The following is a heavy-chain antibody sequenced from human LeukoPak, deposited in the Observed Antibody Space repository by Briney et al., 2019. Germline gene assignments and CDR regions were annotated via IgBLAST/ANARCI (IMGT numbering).Heavy chain of an antibody. CDR2: IYSGGST. V-gene: IGHV3-66*01. Sequence: GGSLRLSCAASGFTVSSNYMSWVRQAPGKGLEWVSVIYSGGSTYYADSVKGRFTISRDNSKNTLYLQMHSLRAEDTAVYYCAREPVAYCGGDCYSGGYFDLWGRGTLVTVSS. CDR1: GFTVSSNY. J-gene: IGHJ2*01. D-gene: IGHD2-21*02. CDR3: AREPVAYCGGDCYSGGYFDL.